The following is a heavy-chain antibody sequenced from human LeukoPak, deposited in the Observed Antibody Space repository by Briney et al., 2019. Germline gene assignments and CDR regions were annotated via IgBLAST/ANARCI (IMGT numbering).Heavy chain of an antibody. D-gene: IGHD6-13*01. V-gene: IGHV1-2*02. CDR3: ARVRVGWQQLVPYFQH. CDR1: GYTFTGYY. Sequence: ASVKVSCKASGYTFTGYYMHWVRQAPGQRLEWMGWINPNSGGTNYAQKFQGRVTMTRDTSISTAYMELSRLRSDDTAVYYCARVRVGWQQLVPYFQHWGQGTLVTVSS. CDR2: INPNSGGT. J-gene: IGHJ1*01.